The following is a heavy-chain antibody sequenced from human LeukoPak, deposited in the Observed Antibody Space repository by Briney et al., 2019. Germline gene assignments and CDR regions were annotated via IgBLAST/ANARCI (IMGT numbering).Heavy chain of an antibody. D-gene: IGHD4-17*01. V-gene: IGHV6-1*01. CDR2: TYYRSKWFN. CDR3: AKNYGDSNWFDP. J-gene: IGHJ5*02. CDR1: GDSVSNNSAA. Sequence: SQTLSPTCAISGDSVSNNSAAWNWIRQSPSRGLEWLGRTYYRSKWFNDFALSVKSRITINPDTSKNQFSLQLNSVTPEDTAVYYCAKNYGDSNWFDPWGQGTLVTVSS.